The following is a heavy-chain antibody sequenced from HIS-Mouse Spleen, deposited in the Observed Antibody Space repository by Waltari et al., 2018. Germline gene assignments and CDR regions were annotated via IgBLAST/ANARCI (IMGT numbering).Heavy chain of an antibody. CDR3: AKDKHHAFDY. CDR1: GVPFSSYG. Sequence: QVQLVESGGGVVQPGRSLRFPCAAFGVPFSSYGMHWVRQAPGKGLEWVAVISYDGSNKYYADSVKGRFTISRDNSKNTLYLQMNSLRAEDTAVYYCAKDKHHAFDYWGQGTLVTVSS. V-gene: IGHV3-30*18. CDR2: ISYDGSNK. J-gene: IGHJ4*02.